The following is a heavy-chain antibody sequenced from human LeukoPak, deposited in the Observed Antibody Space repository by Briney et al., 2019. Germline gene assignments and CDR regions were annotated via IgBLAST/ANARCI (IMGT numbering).Heavy chain of an antibody. D-gene: IGHD4-23*01. CDR3: AGGEYDYGGDY. V-gene: IGHV1-69*13. CDR2: IIPIFGTA. Sequence: ASVKVSCKASGYSFSTYDINWVRQAPGQGLEWMGGIIPIFGTANYAQKFQGRVTITADESTSTAYMELSSLRSEDTAVYYCAGGEYDYGGDYWGQGTLVTVSS. CDR1: GYSFSTYD. J-gene: IGHJ4*02.